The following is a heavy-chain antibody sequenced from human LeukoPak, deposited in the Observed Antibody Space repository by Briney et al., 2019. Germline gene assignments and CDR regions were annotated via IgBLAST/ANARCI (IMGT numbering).Heavy chain of an antibody. Sequence: PGGSLRLSCAASGFTFSTYWMAWVRPAPGKGLEWVANIKGDESARHQADSVKGRFTISSDNAQNSVYLQMSSLRGEDTAVYCCARDGGGSLDYWGQGTLVTVSS. CDR3: ARDGGGSLDY. CDR2: IKGDESAR. CDR1: GFTFSTYW. D-gene: IGHD1-26*01. J-gene: IGHJ4*02. V-gene: IGHV3-7*01.